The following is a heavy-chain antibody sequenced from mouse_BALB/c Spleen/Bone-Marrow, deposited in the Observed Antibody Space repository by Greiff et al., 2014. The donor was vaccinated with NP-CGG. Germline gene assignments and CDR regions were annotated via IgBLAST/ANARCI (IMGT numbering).Heavy chain of an antibody. J-gene: IGHJ4*01. D-gene: IGHD2-1*01. CDR1: GYTFTSYW. CDR2: IYPGDGDT. Sequence: QQPGAELARPGASVKLSCKASGYTFTSYWMQWVKQRPGQGLQWIGAIYPGDGDTRYTQKFRGKATLTADKSSNTAYMQLSSLTSEDSAVYFCASPYGNYDAMDYWGQGTSVTVSS. V-gene: IGHV1-87*01. CDR3: ASPYGNYDAMDY.